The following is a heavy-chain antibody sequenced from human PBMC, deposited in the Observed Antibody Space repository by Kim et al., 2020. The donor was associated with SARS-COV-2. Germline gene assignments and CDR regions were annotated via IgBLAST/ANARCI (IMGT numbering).Heavy chain of an antibody. J-gene: IGHJ6*02. Sequence: SETLSLTCAVYGGSFSGYYWSWIRQPPGKGLEWIGEINHSGSTNYNPSLKSRVTISVDTSKNQFSLKLSSVTAADTAVYYCARDSPKNDIVVVPAAIPSGMDVWGQGTTVTVSS. CDR3: ARDSPKNDIVVVPAAIPSGMDV. V-gene: IGHV4-34*01. CDR1: GGSFSGYY. D-gene: IGHD2-2*01. CDR2: INHSGST.